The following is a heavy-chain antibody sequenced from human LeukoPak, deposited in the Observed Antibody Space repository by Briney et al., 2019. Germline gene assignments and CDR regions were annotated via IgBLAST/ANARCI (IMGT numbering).Heavy chain of an antibody. V-gene: IGHV4-59*08. CDR3: ARDLYSSGWYGVFDY. Sequence: SETLPLTCTVSGGSISSYYWSWIRQPPGKGLEWIGYIYYSGSTNYNPSLKSRVTISVDTSKNQFSLKLSSVTAADTAVYYCARDLYSSGWYGVFDYWGQGTLVTVSS. CDR2: IYYSGST. J-gene: IGHJ4*02. D-gene: IGHD6-19*01. CDR1: GGSISSYY.